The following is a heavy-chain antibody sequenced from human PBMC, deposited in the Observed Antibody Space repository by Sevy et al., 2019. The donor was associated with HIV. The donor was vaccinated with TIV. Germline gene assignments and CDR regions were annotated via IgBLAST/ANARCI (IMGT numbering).Heavy chain of an antibody. J-gene: IGHJ4*02. CDR1: GFNFRIYA. Sequence: GGSLRLSCAASGFNFRIYAMHWVRQAPGKGLEWVAVISYDGSDKFYAESVKGRFTIPRDNSKNMVFLQLNSLRGDDTAVYYCATGRQGATYGYWGQGTPVTVSS. CDR2: ISYDGSDK. V-gene: IGHV3-30*03. D-gene: IGHD1-26*01. CDR3: ATGRQGATYGY.